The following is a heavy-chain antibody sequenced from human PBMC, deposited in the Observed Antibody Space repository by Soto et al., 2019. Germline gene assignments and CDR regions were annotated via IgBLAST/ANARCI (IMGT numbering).Heavy chain of an antibody. J-gene: IGHJ4*02. CDR1: GFTFSSYA. D-gene: IGHD3-22*01. Sequence: PGGSLRLSCAASGFTFSSYAMHWVRQAPGKGLEWVAVISYDGSNKYYADSVKGRFTISRDNSKNTLYLQMNSLRAEDTAVYYCAREYYYDSSGPFDYWGQGTLVTVSS. CDR3: AREYYYDSSGPFDY. CDR2: ISYDGSNK. V-gene: IGHV3-30-3*01.